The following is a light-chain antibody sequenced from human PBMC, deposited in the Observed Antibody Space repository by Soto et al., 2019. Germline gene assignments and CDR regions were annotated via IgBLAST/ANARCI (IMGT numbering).Light chain of an antibody. CDR3: AAWDDSLNGIYV. CDR2: TNN. Sequence: QSVLTQPPSASGTPGQRVTISCSGSSSNIGSSNVNWYQQLPGTAPKLLIYTNNQRPSGVPDRFSGSKSGTSASLAISGLQSEDQADYSCAAWDDSLNGIYVLGNGTKVTVL. V-gene: IGLV1-44*01. CDR1: SSNIGSSN. J-gene: IGLJ1*01.